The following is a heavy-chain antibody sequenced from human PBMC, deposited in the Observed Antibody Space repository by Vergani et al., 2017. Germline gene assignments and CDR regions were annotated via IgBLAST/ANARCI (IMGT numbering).Heavy chain of an antibody. CDR2: IYSGGST. D-gene: IGHD6-19*01. Sequence: EVQLVESGGGLVQPGGSLRLSCAASGFTVSSYYMSWVRQAPGKGLEWVSVIYSGGSTYYADSLKGRFTIARDNSKNTRYLQLNSLRAEDTAVYYCATARYSSVGGTDSFDIWGEGTMVTVSS. CDR1: GFTVSSYY. V-gene: IGHV3-66*01. CDR3: ATARYSSVGGTDSFDI. J-gene: IGHJ3*02.